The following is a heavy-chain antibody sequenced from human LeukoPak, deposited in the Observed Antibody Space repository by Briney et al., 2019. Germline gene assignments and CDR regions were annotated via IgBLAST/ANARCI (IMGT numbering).Heavy chain of an antibody. CDR3: AREWDEVVIFDY. CDR1: GYSISSGYY. J-gene: IGHJ4*02. CDR2: IYHSGST. D-gene: IGHD3-22*01. Sequence: SETLSLTCTVSGYSISSGYYWGWIRQPPGKGLEWIGSIYHSGSTNYNPSLKSRVTISVDKSKNQFSLKLSSVTAADTAVYYCAREWDEVVIFDYWGQGTLVTVSS. V-gene: IGHV4-38-2*02.